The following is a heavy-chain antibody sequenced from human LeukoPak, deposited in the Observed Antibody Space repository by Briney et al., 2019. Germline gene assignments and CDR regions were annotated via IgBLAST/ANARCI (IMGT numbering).Heavy chain of an antibody. J-gene: IGHJ6*04. Sequence: TLSLTCTVSGGSISRGDYYWSWIRQHPGKGLEWIGYIYYSGSTYYNPSLKSRVTISVDTSKNQFSLKLSSVTAADTAVYYCARDLGYMVRGVHYGMDVWGKGTTVTVSS. CDR3: ARDLGYMVRGVHYGMDV. CDR1: GGSISRGDYY. V-gene: IGHV4-31*03. D-gene: IGHD3-10*01. CDR2: IYYSGST.